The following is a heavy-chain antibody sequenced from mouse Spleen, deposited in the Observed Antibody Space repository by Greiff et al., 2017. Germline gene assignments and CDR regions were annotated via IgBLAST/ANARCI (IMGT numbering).Heavy chain of an antibody. J-gene: IGHJ3*01. D-gene: IGHD1-2*01. V-gene: IGHV10-1*01. CDR2: IRSKSNNYAT. CDR1: GFSFNTYA. Sequence: DVHLVESGGGLVQPKGSLKLSCAASGFSFNTYAMNWVRQAPGKGLEWVARIRSKSNNYATYYADSVKDRFTISRDDSESMLYLQMNNLKTEDTAMYYCVRHGHYDGSWFAYWGQGTLVTVSA. CDR3: VRHGHYDGSWFAY.